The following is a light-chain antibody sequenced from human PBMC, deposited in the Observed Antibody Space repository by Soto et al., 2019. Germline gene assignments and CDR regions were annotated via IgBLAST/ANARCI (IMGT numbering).Light chain of an antibody. J-gene: IGLJ2*01. Sequence: QPASVSGSPGQSITISCTGTSSDVGGYNYVSWYQQHPGKAPKLMIYEVSNRPSGVSNRFSGSKSGNTASLTISGLQAEDEADYYCSSYTSSTVVFGGGTKLTVL. CDR3: SSYTSSTVV. CDR1: SSDVGGYNY. V-gene: IGLV2-14*01. CDR2: EVS.